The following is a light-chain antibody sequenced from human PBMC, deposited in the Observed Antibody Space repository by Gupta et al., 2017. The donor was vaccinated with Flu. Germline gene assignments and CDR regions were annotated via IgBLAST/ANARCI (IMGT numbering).Light chain of an antibody. CDR1: QTVGNSY. Sequence: EIVLTQSPGTLSLSPGERATLSCRASQTVGNSYLAWYQQRPGQAPRLLIYGASSRATGIPDRFSGSGSGTDFTLTISRLEPEDFAVYYCQQYDISLKKYKFGQGTKLET. CDR2: GAS. V-gene: IGKV3-20*01. CDR3: QQYDISLKKYK. J-gene: IGKJ2*01.